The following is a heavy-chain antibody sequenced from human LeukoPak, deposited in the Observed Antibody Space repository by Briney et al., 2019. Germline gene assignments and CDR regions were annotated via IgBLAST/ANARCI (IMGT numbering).Heavy chain of an antibody. J-gene: IGHJ6*03. D-gene: IGHD3-10*01. CDR2: ISDSGGST. Sequence: HPGGSLRLSCVVSGFTFSSYGMSWVRQAPGKGLEWVSVISDSGGSTYYADSVRGRFTISRDNSKNTLYLQMNSLRAEDTAVYYCATSGSYYNFDYYYMDVWGKGTTVTISS. CDR3: ATSGSYYNFDYYYMDV. V-gene: IGHV3-23*01. CDR1: GFTFSSYG.